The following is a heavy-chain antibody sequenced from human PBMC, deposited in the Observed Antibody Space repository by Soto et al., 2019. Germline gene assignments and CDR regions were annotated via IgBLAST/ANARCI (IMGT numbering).Heavy chain of an antibody. Sequence: QVQLQQWGAGLLKPSETLSLNCAVNGGSLSGYYWSWIRQPPGKGLEWIGEIKDGGYTNYSPSLKSRATLSSDPANNQFSLRLNSVTAADTGVYYCARGQEGVVATHWDQGALVTVSS. D-gene: IGHD5-12*01. CDR2: IKDGGYT. CDR3: ARGQEGVVATH. V-gene: IGHV4-34*01. CDR1: GGSLSGYY. J-gene: IGHJ4*02.